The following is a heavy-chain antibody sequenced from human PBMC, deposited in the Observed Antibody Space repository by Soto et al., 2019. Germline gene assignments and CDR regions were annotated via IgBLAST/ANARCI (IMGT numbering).Heavy chain of an antibody. D-gene: IGHD3-3*01. CDR1: GYTFTSYA. J-gene: IGHJ4*02. V-gene: IGHV1-3*04. CDR3: ARAPSGYYFDY. Sequence: ASVKVSCKASGYTFTSYAIHWVRQAPGQRLECMGWINTENGNTKYSQKFQGRVTITRDTSASTAYMELSSLRSEDTAVYYCARAPSGYYFDYWGQGSLVTVSS. CDR2: INTENGNT.